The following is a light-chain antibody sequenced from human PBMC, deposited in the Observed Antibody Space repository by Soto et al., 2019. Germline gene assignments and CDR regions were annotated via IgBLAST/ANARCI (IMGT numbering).Light chain of an antibody. J-gene: IGLJ2*01. V-gene: IGLV1-44*01. CDR2: GDN. CDR1: GSSIGTNT. Sequence: QSVLTQPPSASGTPGQRVTISCSGSGSSIGTNTVNWYRQLPGTAPKLLIYGDNQRPSGVPDRFSASKSGTSASLAISGLQSEDEADYYCAAWDGCLKNVLFGGGTKLTVL. CDR3: AAWDGCLKNVL.